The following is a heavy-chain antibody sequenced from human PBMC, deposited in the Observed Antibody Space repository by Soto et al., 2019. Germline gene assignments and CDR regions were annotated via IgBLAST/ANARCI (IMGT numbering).Heavy chain of an antibody. CDR1: GYTFTSYA. CDR2: INADNDNT. Sequence: DSVKVSCKASGYTFTSYAMHWVRQAPGQRLEWLGWINADNDNTKYSQKFQGRVTITRDTAASTAYMELRSLRSEDTAVYYCARGAIMITFGGVSVPLDYWGQGTLVTVSS. D-gene: IGHD3-16*01. V-gene: IGHV1-3*01. J-gene: IGHJ4*02. CDR3: ARGAIMITFGGVSVPLDY.